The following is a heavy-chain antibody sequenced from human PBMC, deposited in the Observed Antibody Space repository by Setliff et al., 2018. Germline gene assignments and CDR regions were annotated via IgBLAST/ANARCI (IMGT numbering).Heavy chain of an antibody. D-gene: IGHD5-12*01. J-gene: IGHJ4*02. CDR2: FSGSNEYI. CDR3: AGSRAWIPIFDS. V-gene: IGHV3-21*01. CDR1: GVVFRNYH. Sequence: GGSLRLSCVVSGVVFRNYHLNWVRQTPEKGLEWVSSFSGSNEYIKYADSVKGRFTISRDSAENAVYLQMNNQSAEDTAVYYCAGSRAWIPIFDSWGQGILVTVSS.